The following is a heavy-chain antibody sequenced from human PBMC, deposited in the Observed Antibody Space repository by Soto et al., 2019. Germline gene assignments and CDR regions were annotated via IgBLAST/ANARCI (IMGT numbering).Heavy chain of an antibody. Sequence: QVQLEQSGAEVKEPGASVKVSCKASGYPFGTYAITWVRQAPGQGLEWVGWISTNSGNTYYAQNLQGRVTLTTDTSTTTAYMELMSLTSDDTAIYYCARTYNWNSEGFDHWGQGTLVTVST. CDR1: GYPFGTYA. CDR2: ISTNSGNT. V-gene: IGHV1-18*04. CDR3: ARTYNWNSEGFDH. J-gene: IGHJ4*02. D-gene: IGHD1-7*01.